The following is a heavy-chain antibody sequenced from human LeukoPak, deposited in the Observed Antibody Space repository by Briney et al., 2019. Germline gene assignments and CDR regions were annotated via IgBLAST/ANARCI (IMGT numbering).Heavy chain of an antibody. D-gene: IGHD3-16*02. J-gene: IGHJ4*02. CDR3: AREGRITFGGVIVPYYFDY. CDR2: ISAYNGNT. Sequence: ASVKVSCKASGYTFTSYGSCWVCPAPRQGLEWMGWISAYNGNTNYAQKLQGRVTMITDTSTSTAYMELRSLRSDDTGVYYCAREGRITFGGVIVPYYFDYWGQGTLVTASS. V-gene: IGHV1-18*01. CDR1: GYTFTSYG.